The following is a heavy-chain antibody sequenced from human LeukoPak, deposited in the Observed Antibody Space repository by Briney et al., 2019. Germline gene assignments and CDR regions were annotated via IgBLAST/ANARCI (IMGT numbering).Heavy chain of an antibody. CDR2: IFYSGTA. D-gene: IGHD2-2*01. Sequence: PSETLSLTCTVSGGSISSSNYYYWGWIRQSPEKGLEWLGNIFYSGTAYYNPSLKSRVTMSVDTSKSQFSLKLSSVTAADTAVFYCARYCGSTSCYVGAFDIWGQGTMVTVSS. J-gene: IGHJ3*02. CDR1: GGSISSSNYYY. V-gene: IGHV4-39*01. CDR3: ARYCGSTSCYVGAFDI.